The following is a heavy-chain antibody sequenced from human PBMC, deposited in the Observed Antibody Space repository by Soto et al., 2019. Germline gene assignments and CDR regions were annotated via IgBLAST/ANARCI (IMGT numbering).Heavy chain of an antibody. D-gene: IGHD2-2*01. Sequence: ASVKVSCKASGYTFSGYYIHWLRQAPGQGLEWMGWISPNSGGTNYAQKFQGRVTVTRDTPTSTAYMELSRLTSDDTAVYYCARYITEGYCTITGCYARPLYGMDVWGQGTTVTVSS. J-gene: IGHJ6*02. CDR1: GYTFSGYY. V-gene: IGHV1-2*02. CDR3: ARYITEGYCTITGCYARPLYGMDV. CDR2: ISPNSGGT.